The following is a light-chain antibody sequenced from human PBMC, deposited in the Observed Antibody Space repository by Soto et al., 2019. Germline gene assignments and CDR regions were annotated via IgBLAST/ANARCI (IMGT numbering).Light chain of an antibody. J-gene: IGKJ1*01. CDR2: GAS. V-gene: IGKV3-15*01. Sequence: EIVMTQSPATLSVSPGERATLSCRASQSVSSNLAWYQQKPGQAPRLLIYGASTRATGNPARFSGSRSGTELTLTNSSLQSQDFSVYYRPQYNNWPPWTFSQGNYVEIK. CDR3: PQYNNWPPWT. CDR1: QSVSSN.